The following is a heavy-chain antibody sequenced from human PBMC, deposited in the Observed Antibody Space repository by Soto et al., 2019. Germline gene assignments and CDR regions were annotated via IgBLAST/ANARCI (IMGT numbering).Heavy chain of an antibody. CDR1: GDSISSGTYY. CDR2: IFFRGNT. V-gene: IGHV4-39*01. D-gene: IGHD6-13*01. J-gene: IGHJ4*02. CDR3: ARRVVGNSWYCGY. Sequence: SETLSLTCKVSGDSISSGTYYWGWIRQPPGKGLEWIGNIFFRGNTYYNPSLKSRVTVSVETSKNQFSLKLASVTAADTAVYYCARRVVGNSWYCGYWGEVTRAAVSS.